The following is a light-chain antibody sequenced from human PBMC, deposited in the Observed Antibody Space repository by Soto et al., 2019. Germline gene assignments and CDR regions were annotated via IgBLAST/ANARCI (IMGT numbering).Light chain of an antibody. Sequence: DIQMNQSRSSVSASVGDRVTSTCRASQAISTWLAWYQQKPGKAPKLLIYAESNLQTGVPSRFSGSGSGTDFTLTISSLQHEDFATYYCQQANSFPRTFGQGTKVEI. CDR2: AES. J-gene: IGKJ1*01. CDR1: QAISTW. CDR3: QQANSFPRT. V-gene: IGKV1D-12*01.